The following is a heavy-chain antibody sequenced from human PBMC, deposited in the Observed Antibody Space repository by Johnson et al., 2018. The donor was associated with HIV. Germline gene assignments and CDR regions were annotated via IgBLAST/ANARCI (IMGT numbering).Heavy chain of an antibody. CDR3: ARDPGSITLIRGDAFDI. CDR1: GFTFSGYA. J-gene: IGHJ3*02. Sequence: QVQLVESGGSVVQPGRSLRLSCAASGFTFSGYAINWVRQAPGKRLEWVAVISYDGSNKYYADSVKGRFTISRDNSKNTLYLQMNSLRPEDTAVYYCARDPGSITLIRGDAFDIWGQGTVVIVSS. CDR2: ISYDGSNK. V-gene: IGHV3-30-3*01. D-gene: IGHD3-10*01.